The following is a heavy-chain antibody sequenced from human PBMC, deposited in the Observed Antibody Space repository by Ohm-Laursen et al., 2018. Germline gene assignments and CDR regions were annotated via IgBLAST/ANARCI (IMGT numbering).Heavy chain of an antibody. CDR3: ARGYQGSSHFDY. D-gene: IGHD3-10*01. J-gene: IGHJ4*02. V-gene: IGHV1-69*13. CDR2: IIPIFGTA. Sequence: VASVKVSCNASGGTFSSYAISWVRQAPGQGLEWMGGIIPIFGTANYAQKFQGRVTITADESTSTAYMELSSLRSEDTAVYYCARGYQGSSHFDYWGQGTLVTVSS. CDR1: GGTFSSYA.